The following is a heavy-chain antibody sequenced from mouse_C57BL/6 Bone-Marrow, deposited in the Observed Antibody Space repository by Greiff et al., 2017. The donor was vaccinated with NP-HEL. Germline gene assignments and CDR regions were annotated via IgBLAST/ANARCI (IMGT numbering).Heavy chain of an antibody. CDR1: GYTFTDYY. D-gene: IGHD3-2*02. CDR3: ARQALSLYAMDY. Sequence: VQLKESGPELVKPGASVKISCKASGYTFTDYYMNWVKQSHGKSLEWIGDINPNNGGTSYNQKFKGKATLTVDKSSSTAYMELRSLTSEDSAVYYCARQALSLYAMDYWGQGTSVTVSS. J-gene: IGHJ4*01. CDR2: INPNNGGT. V-gene: IGHV1-26*01.